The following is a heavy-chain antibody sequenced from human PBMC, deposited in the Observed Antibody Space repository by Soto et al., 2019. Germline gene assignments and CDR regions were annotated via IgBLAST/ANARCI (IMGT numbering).Heavy chain of an antibody. D-gene: IGHD5-18*01. V-gene: IGHV3-9*01. CDR1: GFTFDHYA. CDR2: ISWNSGRL. J-gene: IGHJ4*02. Sequence: EVQLVESGGGLVQPGRSLRLSCAASGFTFDHYAMHWVRQAPGKGLEWVSGISWNSGRLDYADSVKGRFTISRDNAKNSLYLQMNSLRAEDTALYYCAKAVGSYGTLDYWGQGTLVTVSS. CDR3: AKAVGSYGTLDY.